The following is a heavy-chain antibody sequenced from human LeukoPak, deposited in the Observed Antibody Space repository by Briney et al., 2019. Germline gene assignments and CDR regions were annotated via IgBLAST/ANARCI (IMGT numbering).Heavy chain of an antibody. CDR1: GFTFSSYA. CDR2: ISGSGTNT. V-gene: IGHV3-23*01. D-gene: IGHD1-1*01. J-gene: IGHJ3*02. Sequence: GRSLRLSCAASGFTFSSYAMSWVRQAPGKGLEWVSSISGSGTNTYYADSVKGRFTISRDNSKNTLYLQMNSLRAEDTAVYYCAKAHGLQSATSNYAFHIWGQGTMVTVSS. CDR3: AKAHGLQSATSNYAFHI.